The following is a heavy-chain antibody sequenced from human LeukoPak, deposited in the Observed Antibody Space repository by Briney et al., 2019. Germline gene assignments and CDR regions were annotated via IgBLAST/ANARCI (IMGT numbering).Heavy chain of an antibody. V-gene: IGHV4-31*03. CDR2: IYYSGST. D-gene: IGHD4-23*01. Sequence: MSSETLSLTCTVSGGSISSGGYYWSWIRQHPGKGLEWIGYIYYSGSTYYNPSLKSRVTISVDTSKNQFSLKLSSVTAADTAVYYCARVNLYGGKVYWGQGTLVTVSS. J-gene: IGHJ4*02. CDR3: ARVNLYGGKVY. CDR1: GGSISSGGYY.